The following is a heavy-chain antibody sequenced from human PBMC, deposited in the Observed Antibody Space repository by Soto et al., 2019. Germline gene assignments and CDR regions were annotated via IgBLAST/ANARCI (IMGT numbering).Heavy chain of an antibody. V-gene: IGHV1-46*01. D-gene: IGHD5-12*01. Sequence: QVQLVQSGAEVKKPGASVKVSCKASGYTFTSYYMHWVRQAPGQGLEWMGIINPSGGSTTYAQKFQGRVTMTRDTSTSTVYMELSSLRSEDAAVYYCARGDIVAIFGMDVWGQGTTVTVSS. CDR1: GYTFTSYY. CDR2: INPSGGST. J-gene: IGHJ6*02. CDR3: ARGDIVAIFGMDV.